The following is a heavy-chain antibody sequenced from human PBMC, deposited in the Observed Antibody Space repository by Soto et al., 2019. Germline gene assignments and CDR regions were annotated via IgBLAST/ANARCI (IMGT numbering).Heavy chain of an antibody. D-gene: IGHD6-19*01. CDR2: ISSSVSTM. CDR1: GFTFSSYE. CDR3: ARLYSSGWIDAFDI. Sequence: LRLSCAASGFTFSSYEMNWVRQAPGKGLEWVSYISSSVSTMYYADSVKGRFTISRDNAKNSLYLQMNSLRAEDTAVYYCARLYSSGWIDAFDIWGQGTMVTVSS. V-gene: IGHV3-48*03. J-gene: IGHJ3*02.